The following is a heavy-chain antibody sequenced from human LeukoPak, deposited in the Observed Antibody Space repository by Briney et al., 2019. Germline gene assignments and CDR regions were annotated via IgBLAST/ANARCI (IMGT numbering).Heavy chain of an antibody. CDR2: ISSSSSYT. V-gene: IGHV3-11*06. CDR3: ATSLQRWLQVNY. D-gene: IGHD5-24*01. CDR1: GFTFSDYY. J-gene: IGHJ4*02. Sequence: PGGSLRLSCAASGFTFSDYYMSWIRQAPGKGLEWVSYISSSSSYTNYADSVKGRFTISRDNAKNSLYLQMNSLRAEDTAVYYCATSLQRWLQVNYWGQGALVTVSS.